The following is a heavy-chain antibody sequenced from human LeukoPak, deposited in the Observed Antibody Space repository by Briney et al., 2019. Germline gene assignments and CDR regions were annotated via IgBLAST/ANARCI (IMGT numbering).Heavy chain of an antibody. D-gene: IGHD3-22*01. J-gene: IGHJ4*02. CDR3: ARATFGDYYDSSGYAPMRWGYYFDY. Sequence: SVKVSCKASGGTFSSYTISRVRQAPGQGLEWMGRIIPILGIANYAQKFQGRVTITADKSTSTAYMELSSLRSEGTAVYYCARATFGDYYDSSGYAPMRWGYYFDYWGQGTLVTVSS. V-gene: IGHV1-69*02. CDR2: IIPILGIA. CDR1: GGTFSSYT.